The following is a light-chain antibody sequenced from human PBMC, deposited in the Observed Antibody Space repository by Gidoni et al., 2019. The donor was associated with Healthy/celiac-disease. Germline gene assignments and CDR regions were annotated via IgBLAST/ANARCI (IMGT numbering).Light chain of an antibody. CDR2: GAS. CDR1: QSVSSSY. V-gene: IGKV3-20*01. Sequence: EIVLTQSPGTLSLSPGERATLSCRASQSVSSSYLAWYQPIPGQAPRLLIYGASSRATGIPDRFSGSGSGTDFTLTISRLEPEDFAVYYCQQYGSSPFTFGPGTKVDIK. CDR3: QQYGSSPFT. J-gene: IGKJ3*01.